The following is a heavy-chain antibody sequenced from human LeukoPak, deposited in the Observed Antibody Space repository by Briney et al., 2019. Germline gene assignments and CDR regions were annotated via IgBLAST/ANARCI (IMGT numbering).Heavy chain of an antibody. Sequence: ASVKVSCKAPGYTFTSYYIHWARQAPGQGLEWMGIINPSGGSTSYAQKFQGRVTMTRDTSTSTVYMELSSLRSEDTAVYYCARDEEYYGSGSRKLFDPWGQGTLVTVSS. CDR2: INPSGGST. J-gene: IGHJ5*02. V-gene: IGHV1-46*01. D-gene: IGHD3-10*01. CDR1: GYTFTSYY. CDR3: ARDEEYYGSGSRKLFDP.